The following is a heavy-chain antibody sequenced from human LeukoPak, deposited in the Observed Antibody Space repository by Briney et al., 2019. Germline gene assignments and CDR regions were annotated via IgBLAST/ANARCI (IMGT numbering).Heavy chain of an antibody. V-gene: IGHV3-7*04. CDR1: GFTFSSYW. Sequence: GGSLRLSCAASGFTFSSYWMSWVRQAPGKGLEWVATIRQDGGEKYYVDSVNGRFIISRDNAKNSQYLQMNSLTAEEIAAYYFARGSSSFNYWGQGTLVTVSS. CDR3: ARGSSSFNY. CDR2: IRQDGGEK. J-gene: IGHJ4*02. D-gene: IGHD6-13*01.